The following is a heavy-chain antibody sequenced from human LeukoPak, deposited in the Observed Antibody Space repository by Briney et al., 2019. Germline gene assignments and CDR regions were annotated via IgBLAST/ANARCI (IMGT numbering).Heavy chain of an antibody. Sequence: PSETLSLTCTVAGGSITSFHWSWIRQPPGKGLEWIAYISNSGSTYYRPSLTSRVSISLDTSKNQFSLTLRSVTAADTAVYYCAIWSAAGFDPWGQGTLVSVSS. V-gene: IGHV4-59*01. D-gene: IGHD6-25*01. CDR1: GGSITSFH. CDR3: AIWSAAGFDP. J-gene: IGHJ5*02. CDR2: ISNSGST.